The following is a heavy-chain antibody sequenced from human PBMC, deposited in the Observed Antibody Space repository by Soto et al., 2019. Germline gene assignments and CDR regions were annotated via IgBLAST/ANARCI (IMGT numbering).Heavy chain of an antibody. CDR2: IYYSGST. D-gene: IGHD3-10*01. CDR1: GGSVSSGSYY. Sequence: PSETLSLTCTVSGGSVSSGSYYWSWIRQPPGKGLEWIGYIYYSGSTNYNPSLKSRVTISVDTSKNQFSLKLSSVTAADTAVYYCARVMVRGEPPNWFDPWGQGTLVTVSS. V-gene: IGHV4-61*01. J-gene: IGHJ5*02. CDR3: ARVMVRGEPPNWFDP.